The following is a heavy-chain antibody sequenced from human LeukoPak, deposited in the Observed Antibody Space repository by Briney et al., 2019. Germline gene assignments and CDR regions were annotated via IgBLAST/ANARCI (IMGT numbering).Heavy chain of an antibody. J-gene: IGHJ5*02. Sequence: ASVKVSCKASGYTFTGYYMHWVRQAPGQGLEWMGWINTNTGNPTYAQGFTGRFVFSLDTSVSTAYLQISSLKAEDTAVYYCARGYNWNPNWFDPWGQGTLVTVSS. CDR1: GYTFTGYY. V-gene: IGHV7-4-1*02. CDR3: ARGYNWNPNWFDP. CDR2: INTNTGNP. D-gene: IGHD1-20*01.